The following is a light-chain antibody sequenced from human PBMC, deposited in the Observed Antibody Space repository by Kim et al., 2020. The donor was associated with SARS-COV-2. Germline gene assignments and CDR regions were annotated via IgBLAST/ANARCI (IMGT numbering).Light chain of an antibody. Sequence: DIQMTQSPSTLSASVGDRVTITCRASQSISSWLAWYQQKPGKAPRLLIYKASSLQSGVPSRFSVSGSGTEFTLTISSLQPDDFSTYYGQQYITYLGLTFGPGTKVDIK. J-gene: IGKJ3*01. CDR1: QSISSW. CDR2: KAS. V-gene: IGKV1-5*03. CDR3: QQYITYLGLT.